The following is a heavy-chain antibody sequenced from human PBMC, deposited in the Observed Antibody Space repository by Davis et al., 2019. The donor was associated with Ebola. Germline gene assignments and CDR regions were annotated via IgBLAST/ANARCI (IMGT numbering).Heavy chain of an antibody. J-gene: IGHJ4*02. CDR2: ISFSSNSI. V-gene: IGHV3-48*02. CDR3: ATHHYYRVDY. Sequence: GGSLRLSCVASEFTFSLYGMNWVRQAPGKGLEWLSSISFSSNSIYYADSTKGRFAISRDNAKNSLFLQMKSLRDEDTGVYYCATHHYYRVDYWGQGTVVTVSS. D-gene: IGHD3-10*02. CDR1: EFTFSLYG.